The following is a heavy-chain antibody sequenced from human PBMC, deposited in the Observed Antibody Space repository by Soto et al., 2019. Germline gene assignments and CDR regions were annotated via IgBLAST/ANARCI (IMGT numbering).Heavy chain of an antibody. Sequence: SQTLSLTCAISGDSVSSNSAAWNWIRQSPSRGLEWLGRTYYWSKWYNDYAVSVKSRRTINPDTSKNQFSLQLNSVTPEDTAVYYCARDQRANIVARINYYYYGMDVWGQGTTVTVSS. D-gene: IGHD5-12*01. V-gene: IGHV6-1*01. CDR2: TYYWSKWYN. J-gene: IGHJ6*02. CDR3: ARDQRANIVARINYYYYGMDV. CDR1: GDSVSSNSAA.